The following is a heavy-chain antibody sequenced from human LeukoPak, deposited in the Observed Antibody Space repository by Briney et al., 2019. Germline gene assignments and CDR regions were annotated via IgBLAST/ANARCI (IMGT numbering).Heavy chain of an antibody. CDR1: GFTFSSYS. Sequence: GGSLRLSCAASGFTFSSYSMNWVRQAPGKGLEWVSSISSSSSYIYYADSVKGRFTISRDNAKNSLYLQMNSLRAEDTAVYYCARSSSGWDNWFDPGGQGTLVTVSS. CDR3: ARSSSGWDNWFDP. CDR2: ISSSSSYI. D-gene: IGHD6-19*01. V-gene: IGHV3-21*01. J-gene: IGHJ5*02.